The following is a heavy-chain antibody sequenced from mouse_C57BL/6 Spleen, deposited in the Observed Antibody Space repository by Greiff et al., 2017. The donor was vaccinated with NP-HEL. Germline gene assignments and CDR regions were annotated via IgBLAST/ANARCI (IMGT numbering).Heavy chain of an antibody. D-gene: IGHD2-3*01. J-gene: IGHJ4*01. V-gene: IGHV8-12*01. CDR3: ARGIYDGKGDGYYAMDY. CDR1: GFSLSTSGMG. Sequence: QVQLKESGPGILQSSQTLSLTCSFSGFSLSTSGMGVSWIRQPSGKGLEWLAHIYWDDDKRYNPSLKSRLTISKDTSRNQVFLKITSVDTADTATYYCARGIYDGKGDGYYAMDYWGQGTSVTVSS. CDR2: IYWDDDK.